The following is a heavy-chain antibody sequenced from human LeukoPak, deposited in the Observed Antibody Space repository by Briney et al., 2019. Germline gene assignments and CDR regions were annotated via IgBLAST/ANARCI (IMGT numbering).Heavy chain of an antibody. Sequence: PSETLSLTCTVSGGSISSYYWSWLRQPPGKGLEWIGYIYYSGSTNYNPSLKSRVTISVDTSKNQFSLKLSSVTAADTAVYYCARRFVGATDYYYMDVWGKGTTVTVSS. CDR2: IYYSGST. V-gene: IGHV4-59*01. D-gene: IGHD1-26*01. CDR3: ARRFVGATDYYYMDV. J-gene: IGHJ6*03. CDR1: GGSISSYY.